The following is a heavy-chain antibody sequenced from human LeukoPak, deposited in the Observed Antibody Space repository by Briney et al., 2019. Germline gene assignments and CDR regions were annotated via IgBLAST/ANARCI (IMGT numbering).Heavy chain of an antibody. CDR1: GYTLTSYD. Sequence: GASVKVSCKASGYTLTSYDINWVRQATGQGLEWMGWMNPNSGNTGYAQKFQGRVTMTRNTSISTAYMELSSLRSEDTAVYYCARYHYYDSSGLDAFDIWGQGTMVTVSS. D-gene: IGHD3-22*01. CDR2: MNPNSGNT. CDR3: ARYHYYDSSGLDAFDI. V-gene: IGHV1-8*01. J-gene: IGHJ3*02.